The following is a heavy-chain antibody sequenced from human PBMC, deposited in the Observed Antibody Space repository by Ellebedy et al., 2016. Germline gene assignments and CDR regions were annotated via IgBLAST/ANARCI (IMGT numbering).Heavy chain of an antibody. V-gene: IGHV3-23*01. CDR2: ISAGGDIT. CDR1: ELNFGNYF. Sequence: GESLKISXTASELNFGNYFMSWVRQAPGGGLEWVSTISAGGDITFSADSVKGRFTISRDNSKNTLYLQMNNLRVDDTALYYCRQGHYFDQWGQGALVTVSS. J-gene: IGHJ4*02. CDR3: RQGHYFDQ.